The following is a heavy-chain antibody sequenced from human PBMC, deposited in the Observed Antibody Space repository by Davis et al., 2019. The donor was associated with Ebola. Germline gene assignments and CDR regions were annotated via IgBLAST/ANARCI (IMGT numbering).Heavy chain of an antibody. CDR1: GFTFSDYW. CDR2: VNDDGSST. Sequence: PGGSLRLSCAASGFTFSDYWMHWVRQAPGKGLVWVSRVNDDGSSTTYADFVRGRFTISRDNAKNTLYLQMNSLRAEDTAVYYCASLGTTISPPLFDPWGQGTLVTVSS. V-gene: IGHV3-74*01. CDR3: ASLGTTISPPLFDP. D-gene: IGHD4-11*01. J-gene: IGHJ5*02.